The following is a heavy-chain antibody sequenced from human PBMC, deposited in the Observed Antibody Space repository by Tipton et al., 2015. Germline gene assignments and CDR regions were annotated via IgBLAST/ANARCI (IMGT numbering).Heavy chain of an antibody. CDR2: ISSSSSYI. D-gene: IGHD5-24*01. CDR1: GFNLGGYD. CDR3: ARVGRVQLWSLGWDPYSMDV. Sequence: GSLRLSCAASGFNLGGYDMNWVRQAPGKGLEWVSYISSSSSYIYYADSLKGRFTISRENAKNSLHLEMSSLRAEDTAVYYCARVGRVQLWSLGWDPYSMDVWGQGTTVTVSS. V-gene: IGHV3-21*01. J-gene: IGHJ6*02.